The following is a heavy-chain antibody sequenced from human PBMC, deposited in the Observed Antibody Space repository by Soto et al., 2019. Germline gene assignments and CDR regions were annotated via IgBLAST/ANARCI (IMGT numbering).Heavy chain of an antibody. D-gene: IGHD6-13*01. V-gene: IGHV4-4*02. CDR1: GGSISTSNW. Sequence: QVQLQESGPGLVKPSGTLSLPCAVSGGSISTSNWWSWVRQPPGKGLEWIGEVYRTGSTNYNPSLESRVIVSIDKSKNQFSLKLTSVTAADTAVYYCARARATIAAAAIFDCWGQGTPVTVSS. CDR3: ARARATIAAAAIFDC. J-gene: IGHJ4*02. CDR2: VYRTGST.